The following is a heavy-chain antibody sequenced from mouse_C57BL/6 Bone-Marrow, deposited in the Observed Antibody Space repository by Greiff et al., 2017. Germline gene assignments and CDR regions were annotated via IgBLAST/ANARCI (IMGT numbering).Heavy chain of an antibody. D-gene: IGHD2-1*01. CDR1: GYTFTSYG. J-gene: IGHJ3*01. V-gene: IGHV1-81*01. CDR2: IYPRNGNT. Sequence: QVQLQQSGAELARPGASVKLSCKASGYTFTSYGISWVKQRPGQGLEWIGEIYPRNGNTNYNEKFKGKATLTADKSSSTAYMELRSLTSEDSAVYVCARDYYGNYGRFAYWGQGTLVTVSA. CDR3: ARDYYGNYGRFAY.